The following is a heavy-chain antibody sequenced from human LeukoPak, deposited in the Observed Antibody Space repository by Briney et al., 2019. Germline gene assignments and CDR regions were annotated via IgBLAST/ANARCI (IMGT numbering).Heavy chain of an antibody. CDR2: IYSGGNT. Sequence: PGGSLRLSCAASGFTVSSYYMTWVRQAPGKGLEWVSVIYSGGNTYYADSVKGRVAISRDNSKNTVFLQVNRVRAKDTAVYYCARSYSNHLFGMDVWGQGTTVTVSS. J-gene: IGHJ6*02. D-gene: IGHD4-11*01. V-gene: IGHV3-66*01. CDR3: ARSYSNHLFGMDV. CDR1: GFTVSSYY.